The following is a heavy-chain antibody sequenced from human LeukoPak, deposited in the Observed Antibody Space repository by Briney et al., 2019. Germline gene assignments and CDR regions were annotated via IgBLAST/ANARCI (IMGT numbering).Heavy chain of an antibody. CDR2: IYHSGSI. J-gene: IGHJ4*02. CDR1: GYSISNGYF. V-gene: IGHV4-38-2*02. D-gene: IGHD7-27*01. CDR3: ARAIRTGLGIGSFDG. Sequence: SETLSLTCTVSGYSISNGYFWGWIRQPPGKGLECIGTIYHSGSIYYNPSLKGRVTISVDTSKNQFSLKLNSLTAADTAVYYCARAIRTGLGIGSFDGWGQGTLVTVSS.